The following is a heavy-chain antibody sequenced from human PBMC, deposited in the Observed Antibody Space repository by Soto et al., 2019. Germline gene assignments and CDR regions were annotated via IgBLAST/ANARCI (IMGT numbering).Heavy chain of an antibody. CDR3: ARGSTGTTDYFDY. CDR1: GFTFSSYA. CDR2: ISYDVSNR. J-gene: IGHJ4*02. V-gene: IGHV3-30-3*01. D-gene: IGHD1-7*01. Sequence: GGSLRLSCAASGFTFSSYAMHWVRHAPGKGLEWVAVISYDVSNRYYADSVKGRFTISRDNSKNTLHLQMNSLRAEDTAVYYCARGSTGTTDYFDYWGQGTLVTVSS.